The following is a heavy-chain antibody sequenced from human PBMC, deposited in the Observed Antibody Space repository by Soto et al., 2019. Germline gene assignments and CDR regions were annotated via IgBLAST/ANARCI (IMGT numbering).Heavy chain of an antibody. CDR3: ATWRGSSWFDY. J-gene: IGHJ4*02. Sequence: PGESLKISCKGSAYSFNTYWIAWVRQTPGKGLEWMGSIFFGASKIRYSPSFEGQVTISADKSINTAYLQLRSLKASDSAIYYCATWRGSSWFDYWGQGSLVTVPS. V-gene: IGHV5-51*01. D-gene: IGHD6-13*01. CDR2: IFFGASKI. CDR1: AYSFNTYW.